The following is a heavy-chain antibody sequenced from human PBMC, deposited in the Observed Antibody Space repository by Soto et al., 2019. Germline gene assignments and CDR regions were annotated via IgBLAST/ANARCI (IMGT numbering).Heavy chain of an antibody. D-gene: IGHD2-2*01. V-gene: IGHV3-23*01. CDR3: AKVAPGPFDI. J-gene: IGHJ3*02. CDR2: ISGSGGST. CDR1: GCTLSSYA. Sequence: GGSLRLSCAASGCTLSSYAMSWGRQGPGKGLEWVSAISGSGGSTFYADSVEVRFTISRDNSKNTLYLQMNSLRAEDTAVYYCAKVAPGPFDIWGQGTMVTVSS.